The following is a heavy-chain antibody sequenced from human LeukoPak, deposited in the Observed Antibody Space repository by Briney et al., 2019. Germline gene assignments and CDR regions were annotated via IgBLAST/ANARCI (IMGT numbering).Heavy chain of an antibody. V-gene: IGHV4-59*01. Sequence: SETLSLTCAVYGGSFSSYYWNWIRQPPGKGLEWIGYIYYSGSTNYNPSLKSRVTISVDTSKNQFSLNLSSVTAADTAVYYCARGSMADIVGATTFDYWGQGTLVTVSS. CDR3: ARGSMADIVGATTFDY. D-gene: IGHD1-26*01. CDR2: IYYSGST. J-gene: IGHJ4*02. CDR1: GGSFSSYY.